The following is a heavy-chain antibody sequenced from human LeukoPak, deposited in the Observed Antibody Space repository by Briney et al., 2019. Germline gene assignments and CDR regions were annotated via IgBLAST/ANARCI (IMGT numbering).Heavy chain of an antibody. CDR3: ARSFQVASRRVFDP. J-gene: IGHJ5*02. D-gene: IGHD2-15*01. Sequence: SETLSLTCTVSGYSISSGYYWGWIRQPPGKGLEWIGSIYHSGSAYYNPSLKSRVTISVDTSKNQFSLKLSSVTAADTAVYYCARSFQVASRRVFDPWGQGTLVTVSS. CDR1: GYSISSGYY. CDR2: IYHSGSA. V-gene: IGHV4-38-2*02.